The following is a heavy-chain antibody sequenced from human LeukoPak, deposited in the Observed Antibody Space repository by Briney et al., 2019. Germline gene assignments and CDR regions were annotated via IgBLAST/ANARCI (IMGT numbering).Heavy chain of an antibody. CDR2: ISHSGST. V-gene: IGHV4-34*01. CDR3: ARNHLGHIVVVTRNDAFDI. Sequence: SETLSLTCAVYGGSFSGYYWSWIRQPPGKGLEWIGEISHSGSTNYNPSLKSRVTISVDTSKNQFSLKLSSVTAADTAVYYCARNHLGHIVVVTRNDAFDIWGQGTMVTVSS. CDR1: GGSFSGYY. J-gene: IGHJ3*02. D-gene: IGHD2-21*02.